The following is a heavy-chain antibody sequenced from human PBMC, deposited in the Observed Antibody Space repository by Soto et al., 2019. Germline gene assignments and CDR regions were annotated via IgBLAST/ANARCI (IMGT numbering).Heavy chain of an antibody. V-gene: IGHV4-31*03. J-gene: IGHJ4*02. CDR2: IYYSGST. CDR1: GGSISSGGYY. CDR3: ARDSLNSGSYNY. Sequence: PSETLSLTCTVSGGSISSGGYYWSWIRQHPGKGLEWIGYIYYSGSTYYNPSLKSRVTISVDTSKNQFSLKLSSVTAADTAVYYCARDSLNSGSYNYWGQGTLVTVS. D-gene: IGHD3-10*01.